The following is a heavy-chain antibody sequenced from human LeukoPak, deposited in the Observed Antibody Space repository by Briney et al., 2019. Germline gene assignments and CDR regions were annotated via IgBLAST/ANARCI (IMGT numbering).Heavy chain of an antibody. Sequence: GGSLRLSCAASEFTFSSYSMNWVRQAPGKGLEWVSYISSSSSSIYYADFVKGRFTISRDNAKNSLYLQMNSLRAEDTAVYYCARRAGAYSHPYDYWGQGTLVTVSS. V-gene: IGHV3-48*01. D-gene: IGHD4/OR15-4a*01. J-gene: IGHJ4*02. CDR3: ARRAGAYSHPYDY. CDR1: EFTFSSYS. CDR2: ISSSSSSI.